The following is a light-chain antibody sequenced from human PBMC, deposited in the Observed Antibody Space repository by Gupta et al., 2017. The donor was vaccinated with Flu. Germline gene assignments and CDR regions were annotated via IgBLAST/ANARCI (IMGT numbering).Light chain of an antibody. J-gene: IGKJ2*01. CDR2: AAS. CDR3: QQRYSMPYT. Sequence: DIQMTQSPSSLSASVGDRVTITCRASQNIGNFFNWYQHKPGKAPKLLMYAASNLQSGVPSRFTGSGSGTDFSLSISRLQPEDFATYYCQQRYSMPYTFGQGTKLEIK. CDR1: QNIGNF. V-gene: IGKV1-39*01.